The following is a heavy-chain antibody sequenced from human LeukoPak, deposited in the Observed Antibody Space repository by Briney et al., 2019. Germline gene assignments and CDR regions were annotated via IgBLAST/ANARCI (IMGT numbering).Heavy chain of an antibody. Sequence: GGSLRLSCAASGFTFSNHWMHWVRQAPGKGLMWVSRISRGASRTDYADSMKGRFTISRDDAKNTLYLQVNSLRVEDTGVYFCARGGSDTAMAHDYWGQGILVTVSS. V-gene: IGHV3-74*01. CDR2: ISRGASRT. CDR3: ARGGSDTAMAHDY. CDR1: GFTFSNHW. D-gene: IGHD5-18*01. J-gene: IGHJ4*02.